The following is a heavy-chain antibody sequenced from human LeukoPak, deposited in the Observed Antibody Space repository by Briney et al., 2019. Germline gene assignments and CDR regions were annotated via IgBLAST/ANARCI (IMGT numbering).Heavy chain of an antibody. CDR2: IYYSGST. Sequence: SETLSLTCTVSGGSISSGDYYWSWIRQPPGKGLEWIGYIYYSGSTYYNPSLKSRVTISVDTSKNQFSLKLGSVTTADTAKYYCARDPSGYFNYWGQGILVTVSS. V-gene: IGHV4-30-4*02. CDR3: ARDPSGYFNY. CDR1: GGSISSGDYY. J-gene: IGHJ4*02. D-gene: IGHD3-22*01.